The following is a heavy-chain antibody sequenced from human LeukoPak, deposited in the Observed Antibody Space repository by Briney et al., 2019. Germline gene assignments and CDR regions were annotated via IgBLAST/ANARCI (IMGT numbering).Heavy chain of an antibody. CDR1: GFTCSRFS. CDR3: ARRSRDTPIYFFDY. Sequence: GGSLRLSCAASGFTCSRFSMNWVRQAPGKGLEWVSYISSSGSTIYYADSLKGRFTISRDNAKNSLYLQMNSLRAEDTAVYYCARRSRDTPIYFFDYWGQGTLVTVSS. CDR2: ISSSGSTI. V-gene: IGHV3-48*04. J-gene: IGHJ4*02. D-gene: IGHD5-24*01.